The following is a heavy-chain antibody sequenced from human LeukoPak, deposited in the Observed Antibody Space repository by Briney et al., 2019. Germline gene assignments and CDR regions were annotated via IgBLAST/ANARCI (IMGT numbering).Heavy chain of an antibody. CDR2: IYPGDSDT. Sequence: GESLKISCKGPGYSFTSYWIGWVRQMPGKGLEWMGIIYPGDSDTRYSPSFQGQVTISADKSINTAYLQWSSLKASDTAMYYCARLLAPDVLYYFDYWGQGTLVTVSS. D-gene: IGHD2-8*01. CDR1: GYSFTSYW. CDR3: ARLLAPDVLYYFDY. V-gene: IGHV5-51*01. J-gene: IGHJ4*02.